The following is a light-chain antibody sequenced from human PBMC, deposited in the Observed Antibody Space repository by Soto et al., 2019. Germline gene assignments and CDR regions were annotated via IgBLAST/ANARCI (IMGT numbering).Light chain of an antibody. J-gene: IGKJ4*01. Sequence: DIVMTQSPLPLPVTPGEPASISCRSSQSLLHSSGRYYLDWYLQKPGQSPQLLIYLGSHRASGVPDRFSGSGSGTDFTLTISRVEAEDVGIYYCIQALQTPFAFGGGTRVEIK. CDR1: QSLLHSSGRYY. V-gene: IGKV2-28*01. CDR3: IQALQTPFA. CDR2: LGS.